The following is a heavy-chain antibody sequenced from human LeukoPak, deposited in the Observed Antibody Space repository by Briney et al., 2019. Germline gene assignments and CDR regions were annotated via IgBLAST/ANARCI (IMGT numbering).Heavy chain of an antibody. CDR2: IRYDGSNK. D-gene: IGHD3-9*01. J-gene: IGHJ4*02. CDR3: ASDYYDILTGYADFDY. Sequence: GGSLRLSCAASGFTFSSYGMHWVRQAPGKGLEWVAFIRYDGSNKYYADSVKGRFTISRDNAKNSLYLQMNSLRAEDTAVYYCASDYYDILTGYADFDYWGQGTLVTVSS. CDR1: GFTFSSYG. V-gene: IGHV3-30*02.